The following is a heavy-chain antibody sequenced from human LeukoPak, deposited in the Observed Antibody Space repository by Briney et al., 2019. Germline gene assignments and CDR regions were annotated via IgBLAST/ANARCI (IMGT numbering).Heavy chain of an antibody. D-gene: IGHD3-10*01. J-gene: IGHJ4*02. CDR3: ARDSYYYGSGSYLDY. CDR2: IFYSGST. V-gene: IGHV4-39*07. Sequence: SETLSLTCTVSGGSISTSNYYWGWIRQPPGKGLEWIGNIFYSGSTYYNPSLKSRVTISVDTSKNQFSLKLSSVTAADTAVYYCARDSYYYGSGSYLDYWGQGTLVTVSS. CDR1: GGSISTSNYY.